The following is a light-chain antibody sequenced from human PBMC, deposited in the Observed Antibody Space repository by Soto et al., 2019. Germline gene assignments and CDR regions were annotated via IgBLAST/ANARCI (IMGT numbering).Light chain of an antibody. CDR1: SSDVGGYNY. CDR3: ATWDDSLSGPV. J-gene: IGLJ1*01. CDR2: DVS. V-gene: IGLV2-11*01. Sequence: QSALAQPRSVSGSPGQSATISCTGTSSDVGGYNYVSWYQQHPGKAPKLTIYDVSKRPSGFPDRFSGSKSGNTASLTISGLQAEAEADYYCATWDDSLSGPVFGTGTKVTVL.